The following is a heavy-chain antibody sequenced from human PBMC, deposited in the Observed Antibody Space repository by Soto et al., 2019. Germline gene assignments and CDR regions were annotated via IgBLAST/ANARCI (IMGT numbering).Heavy chain of an antibody. CDR1: GGSISSGHYY. Sequence: QVQLQESGPGLVKPSQTLSLTCTVSGGSISSGHYYWSWIRQHPGKGLEWIGYIYYSGSTYFNPSLKSRLTISVDTSMNQFSLKLSSVTAADTAVYYCARLCDDYDSSGFLTFDSWGQGTLVTVSS. V-gene: IGHV4-31*03. J-gene: IGHJ4*02. CDR2: IYYSGST. D-gene: IGHD3-22*01. CDR3: ARLCDDYDSSGFLTFDS.